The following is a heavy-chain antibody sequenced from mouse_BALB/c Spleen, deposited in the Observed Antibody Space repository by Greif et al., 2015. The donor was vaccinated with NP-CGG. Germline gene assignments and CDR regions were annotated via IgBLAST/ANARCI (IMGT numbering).Heavy chain of an antibody. CDR1: GFNIKDYY. CDR2: IDPENGDT. J-gene: IGHJ3*01. V-gene: IGHV14-4*02. D-gene: IGHD4-1*01. Sequence: EVKLMESGAELVRSGASVKLSCTASGFNIKDYYMHWVKQRPEQGLEWIGWIDPENGDTEYAPKFQGKATMTADTSSNTAYLQLSSLTSEDTAVYYCNGNWDRFAYWGQGTLVTVSA. CDR3: NGNWDRFAY.